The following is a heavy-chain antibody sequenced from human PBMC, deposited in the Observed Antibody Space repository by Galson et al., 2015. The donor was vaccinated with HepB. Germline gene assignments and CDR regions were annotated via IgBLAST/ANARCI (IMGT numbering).Heavy chain of an antibody. CDR3: ARDMAGVITIYNYYVMDV. Sequence: SLRLSCAASGLNFINYNMNCVRQAPGTGLEWVSYLSYSSSTRYYADPVKGRFTISRDNAKNSLYLQMNILRDEDTAVYFCARDMAGVITIYNYYVMDVWGQGATVTVSS. J-gene: IGHJ6*02. CDR1: GLNFINYN. D-gene: IGHD3-16*02. CDR2: LSYSSSTR. V-gene: IGHV3-48*02.